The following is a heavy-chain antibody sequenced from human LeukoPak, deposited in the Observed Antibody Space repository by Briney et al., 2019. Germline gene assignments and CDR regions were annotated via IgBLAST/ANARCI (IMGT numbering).Heavy chain of an antibody. CDR2: IRSKANSYAT. Sequence: PGGPLRLSCAASGFTFSGSAMHWVRQASGKGLEWVGRIRSKANSYATAYAASVKGRFTISRDDSKNTAYLQMNSLKTEDTAVYYCTRPIAYATPYDILTGYSPNDAFDIWGQGTMVTVSS. V-gene: IGHV3-73*01. J-gene: IGHJ3*02. CDR3: TRPIAYATPYDILTGYSPNDAFDI. CDR1: GFTFSGSA. D-gene: IGHD3-9*01.